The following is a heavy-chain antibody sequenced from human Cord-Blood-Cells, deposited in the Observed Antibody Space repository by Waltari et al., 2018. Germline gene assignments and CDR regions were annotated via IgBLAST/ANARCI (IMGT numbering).Heavy chain of an antibody. V-gene: IGHV4-34*01. J-gene: IGHJ4*02. CDR3: ARDGHSSSWYNDPYYFDY. CDR1: GGSFSGYY. CDR2: INHSGST. Sequence: QVQLQQWGAGLLKPSETLSLTCAVYGGSFSGYYWSWIRQPPGKGLEWLGEINHSGSTNYNPSLKSRVTISVDTSKNQFSLKLSSVTAADTAVYYCARDGHSSSWYNDPYYFDYWGQGTLVTVSS. D-gene: IGHD6-13*01.